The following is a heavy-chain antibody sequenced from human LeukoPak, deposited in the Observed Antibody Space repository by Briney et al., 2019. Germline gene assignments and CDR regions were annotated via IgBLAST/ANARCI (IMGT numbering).Heavy chain of an antibody. CDR2: IYYSGST. D-gene: IGHD3-10*01. V-gene: IGHV4-59*01. CDR3: ARGRGAPSGY. J-gene: IGHJ4*02. CDR1: GGSISSYY. Sequence: PSETLSLTCTVSGGSISSYYWSWIRQPPGKGLEWIGYIYYSGSTNYNPSLKSRVTISVDTSKNQFSLKLSSVTAADTAVYYCARGRGAPSGYWGQGTLVTVSS.